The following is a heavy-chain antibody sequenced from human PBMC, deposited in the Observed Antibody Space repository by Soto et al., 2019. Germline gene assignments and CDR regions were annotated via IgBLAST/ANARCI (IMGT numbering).Heavy chain of an antibody. CDR2: LSYGGTT. Sequence: PSETLSLTCSVSGGSISSSTFYWGWIRQPPGKGLEWIGTLSYGGTTHYNPSLKSRVAMSVDTSKNQLSLEMTSLTAADTAVYYCARTLYKALNWFDPWGQGALVTV. J-gene: IGHJ5*02. D-gene: IGHD1-1*01. CDR3: ARTLYKALNWFDP. V-gene: IGHV4-39*01. CDR1: GGSISSSTFY.